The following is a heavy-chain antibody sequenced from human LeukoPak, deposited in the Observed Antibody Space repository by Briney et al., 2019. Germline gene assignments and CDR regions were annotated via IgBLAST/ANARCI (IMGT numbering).Heavy chain of an antibody. CDR2: INHSGST. D-gene: IGHD4-17*01. V-gene: IGHV4-34*01. CDR3: ARGFGVTTYYYMDV. CDR1: GGSFSGYY. Sequence: SETLSLTCAVYGGSFSGYYGGWIRHPQGRGRGWIGEINHSGSTNYNPSLKSRVTISVDTSKNQFSLKLSSVTAADTAVYYCARGFGVTTYYYMDVWGKGTTVTVSS. J-gene: IGHJ6*03.